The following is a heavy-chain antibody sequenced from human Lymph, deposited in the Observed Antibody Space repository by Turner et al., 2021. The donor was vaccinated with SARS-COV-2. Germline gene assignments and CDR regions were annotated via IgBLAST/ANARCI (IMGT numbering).Heavy chain of an antibody. CDR3: ARALSGSYFRPFDY. Sequence: QVQLVKSGGGVVQPGRSLRLSCAASGFTFSSYAMHWVRQAPGKGLEWVALISYDGINKYYADSVKGRFTISRDNSKNTLYLQMNSLRAEDTAVYYCARALSGSYFRPFDYWGQGTLVTVSS. V-gene: IGHV3-30-3*01. D-gene: IGHD1-26*01. CDR1: GFTFSSYA. CDR2: ISYDGINK. J-gene: IGHJ4*02.